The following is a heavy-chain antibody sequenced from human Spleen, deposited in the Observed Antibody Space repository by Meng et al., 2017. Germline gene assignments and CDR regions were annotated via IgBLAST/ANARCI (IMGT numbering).Heavy chain of an antibody. Sequence: QGQLWQVGAEVKKPGASVKVSCKPSGYNFPDYWLHWVRRAPGQGLEWMGRIDPKSGDTHYAQRFQGRVTMTGDTSISTAYMELSGLRSDDTAMYYCARDEDISAAGKLFGDYWGQGTLVTVSS. D-gene: IGHD6-13*01. V-gene: IGHV1-2*06. CDR1: GYNFPDYW. CDR2: IDPKSGDT. J-gene: IGHJ4*02. CDR3: ARDEDISAAGKLFGDY.